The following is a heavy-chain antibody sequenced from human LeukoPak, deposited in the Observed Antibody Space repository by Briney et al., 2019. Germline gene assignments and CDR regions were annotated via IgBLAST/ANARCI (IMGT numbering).Heavy chain of an antibody. J-gene: IGHJ5*02. CDR3: ARGLRITMVRGSWFDP. CDR1: GGSFSGYF. Sequence: PSETLSLTCAVYGGSFSGYFWSWVRQPPGKGLEWIGEINHSGSTNYNPSLKSRVTISVDTSKSQFSLKLSSVTAADTAVYYCARGLRITMVRGSWFDPWGQGTLVTVSS. D-gene: IGHD3-10*01. CDR2: INHSGST. V-gene: IGHV4-34*01.